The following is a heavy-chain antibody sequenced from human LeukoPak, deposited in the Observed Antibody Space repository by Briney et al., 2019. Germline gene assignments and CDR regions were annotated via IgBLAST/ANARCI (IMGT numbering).Heavy chain of an antibody. V-gene: IGHV3-30-3*01. J-gene: IGHJ4*02. Sequence: GRSLRLSCAASGFTVSNSGIHWVRQAPGKGLEWVAVFSHDGSSTYYADSVKGRFTISRDNSKNTLHLQMNSLRADDTAVYYCTRPKWGLRYFDYWGQGALVTVSS. CDR3: TRPKWGLRYFDY. D-gene: IGHD2-8*01. CDR2: FSHDGSST. CDR1: GFTVSNSG.